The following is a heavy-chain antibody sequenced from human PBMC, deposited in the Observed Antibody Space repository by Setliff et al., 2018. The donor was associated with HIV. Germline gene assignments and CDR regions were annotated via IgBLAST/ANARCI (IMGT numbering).Heavy chain of an antibody. Sequence: PGGSLRLSCTTSDLAFSSYAMSWVRQAPGKGLEWVGRIKSKTDGGTTDYAAPVKGRFTISRDDSKNTVYLQMNSLKTEDTAVYYCTSRSWGQGTLVTVSS. CDR2: IKSKTDGGTT. J-gene: IGHJ5*02. CDR3: TSRS. V-gene: IGHV3-15*01. CDR1: DLAFSSYA.